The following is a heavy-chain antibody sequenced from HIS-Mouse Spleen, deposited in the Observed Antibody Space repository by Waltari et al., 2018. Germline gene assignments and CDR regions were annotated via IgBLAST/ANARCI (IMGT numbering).Heavy chain of an antibody. CDR1: GGSFSGYY. D-gene: IGHD2-21*02. CDR2: INHSGST. Sequence: QVQLQQWGAGLLKPSETLSLTCAVYGGSFSGYYWSWTRQPPGKGLEWIGEINHSGSTNYNPSLKSRVTISVDTSKNQFSLKLSSVTAADTAVYYCARGVVTHDAFDIWGQGTMVTVSS. J-gene: IGHJ3*02. V-gene: IGHV4-34*01. CDR3: ARGVVTHDAFDI.